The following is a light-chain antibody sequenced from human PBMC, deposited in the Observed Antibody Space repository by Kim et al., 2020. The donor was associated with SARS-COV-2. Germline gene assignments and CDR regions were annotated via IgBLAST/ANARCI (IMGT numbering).Light chain of an antibody. CDR1: SLRNYY. J-gene: IGLJ3*02. CDR3: NSRDSRGNHVV. V-gene: IGLV3-19*01. Sequence: SSELTQDPAVSVALGQTVRITCQGDSLRNYYASWYQQRPGQAPVLVIYGKNNRPSGIPDRFSGSSSGNTASLTITGAQAEDEADSYCNSRDSRGNHVVFG. CDR2: GKN.